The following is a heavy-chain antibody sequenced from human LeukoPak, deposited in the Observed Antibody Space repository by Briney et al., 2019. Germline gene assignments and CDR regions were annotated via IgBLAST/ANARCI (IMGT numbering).Heavy chain of an antibody. J-gene: IGHJ4*02. Sequence: PTVTLPLTCSVSGDSIRSRYWSWLRQPPGKELEWSGYGHHTGATNSNPTLKSRVTISSDTSKNQYSLRLNSVPAADPAVYYCARDRVWLQFESWGQGTLVTVSS. CDR2: GHHTGAT. D-gene: IGHD5-24*01. CDR1: GDSIRSRY. CDR3: ARDRVWLQFES. V-gene: IGHV4-59*11.